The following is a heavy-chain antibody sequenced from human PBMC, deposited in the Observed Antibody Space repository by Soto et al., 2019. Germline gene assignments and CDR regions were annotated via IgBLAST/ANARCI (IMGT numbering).Heavy chain of an antibody. J-gene: IGHJ4*02. D-gene: IGHD3-16*01. CDR3: ASYRGALYFDS. CDR1: GLSLSSNY. V-gene: IGHV4-59*01. CDR2: VFYGGT. Sequence: QAHLQESGPGLLQPSETLSLTCAVSGLSLSSNYWSWIRQPPGKGLEWLGYVFYGGTNYNPSLGGRVSMSVETCKRQFSLKLTSVTVADTAVYYCASYRGALYFDSWGQGILVTVSS.